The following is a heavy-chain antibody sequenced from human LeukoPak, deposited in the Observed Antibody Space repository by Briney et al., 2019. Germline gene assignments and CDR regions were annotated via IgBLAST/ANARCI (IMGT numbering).Heavy chain of an antibody. D-gene: IGHD3-9*01. J-gene: IGHJ6*02. CDR1: GFTFSSYA. Sequence: GGSLRLSCAASGFTFSSYAMSWVRQAPGKGLEWVSAISGSGGSTYYADSVKGRFTISRDNSKNTLYLQMNSLRAEDTAVYYCAKEAYYDILTGYGMDVWGQGTTVTVS. V-gene: IGHV3-23*01. CDR2: ISGSGGST. CDR3: AKEAYYDILTGYGMDV.